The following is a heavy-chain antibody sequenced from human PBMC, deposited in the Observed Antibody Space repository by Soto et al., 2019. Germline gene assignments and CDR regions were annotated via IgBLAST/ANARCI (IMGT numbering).Heavy chain of an antibody. Sequence: QAQLVQSGAEVKRPGASVKVSCRASGYRFTSYGINWVRQAPGQGLEWLGWISAYDGNTNYAQILQGRVSMTTDTSAXXAYMEXXSXXXXDXAMYYCARXGYYDSSGSRNYYYYGMNVWGQGTTVTVSS. CDR2: ISAYDGNT. J-gene: IGHJ6*02. D-gene: IGHD3-22*01. CDR3: ARXGYYDSSGSRNYYYYGMNV. CDR1: GYRFTSYG. V-gene: IGHV1-18*01.